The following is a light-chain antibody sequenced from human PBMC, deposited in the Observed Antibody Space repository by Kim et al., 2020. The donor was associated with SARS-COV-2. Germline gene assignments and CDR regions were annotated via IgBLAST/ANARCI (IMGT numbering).Light chain of an antibody. CDR2: DVA. CDR1: SSDIGAYNY. V-gene: IGLV2-14*03. Sequence: QSALTQPASVSGSPGQSVTISCTGTSSDIGAYNYVSWYQQHPGKDPKLIIYDVADRPSGVSDRFSGSKSGNTASLTISGLLAEDEADYYCCSYTTNNIKFGGGTKLTVL. J-gene: IGLJ2*01. CDR3: CSYTTNNIK.